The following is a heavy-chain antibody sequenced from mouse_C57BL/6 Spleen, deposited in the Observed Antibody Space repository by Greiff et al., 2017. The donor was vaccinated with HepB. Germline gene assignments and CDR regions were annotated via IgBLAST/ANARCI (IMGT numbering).Heavy chain of an antibody. J-gene: IGHJ2*01. V-gene: IGHV1-26*01. D-gene: IGHD2-4*01. Sequence: VQLQQSGPELVKPGASVKISCKASGYTFTDYYMNWVKQSHGKSLEWIGDINPNNGGTSYNQKFKGKATLTVDKSSSKAYMELRSLTSEDSAVYYCARNYDGYYFDYWGQGTTLTVSS. CDR2: INPNNGGT. CDR1: GYTFTDYY. CDR3: ARNYDGYYFDY.